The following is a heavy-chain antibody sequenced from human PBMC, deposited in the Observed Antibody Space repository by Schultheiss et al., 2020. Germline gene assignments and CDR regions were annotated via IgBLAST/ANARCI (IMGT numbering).Heavy chain of an antibody. J-gene: IGHJ5*02. CDR1: GGSISSSSYY. CDR3: ARPWGAYNWFDP. D-gene: IGHD3-16*01. V-gene: IGHV4-39*01. Sequence: SETLSLTCTVSGGSISSSSYYWGWIRQPPGKGLEWIGRMYTSGSTNYNPSLKSRVTMSVDTSKNQFSLKLSSVTAADTAVYYCARPWGAYNWFDPWGQGTLVTVSS. CDR2: MYTSGST.